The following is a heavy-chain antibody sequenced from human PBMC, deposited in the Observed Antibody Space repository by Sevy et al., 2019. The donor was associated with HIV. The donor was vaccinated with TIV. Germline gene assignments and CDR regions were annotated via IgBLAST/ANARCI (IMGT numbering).Heavy chain of an antibody. CDR1: GFTFSSYA. CDR2: ISYDGSNK. V-gene: IGHV3-30*04. CDR3: ARGGVYYYDSSGLRDPYGMDV. Sequence: GGSLRLSCAASGFTFSSYAMHWVRQAPGKGLEWVAVISYDGSNKYYADSVKGRFTISRDNSKNTLYLQMNSLGAEDTAVYYCARGGVYYYDSSGLRDPYGMDVWGQGTTVTVSS. D-gene: IGHD3-22*01. J-gene: IGHJ6*02.